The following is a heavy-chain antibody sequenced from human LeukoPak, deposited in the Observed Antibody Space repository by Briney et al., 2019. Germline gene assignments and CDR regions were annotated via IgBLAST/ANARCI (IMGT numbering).Heavy chain of an antibody. V-gene: IGHV3-11*04. CDR2: ISSSGSTI. D-gene: IGHD2-15*01. CDR3: ARGEIFCSGGSCGDAFDI. CDR1: GFTFSDYY. J-gene: IGHJ3*02. Sequence: NAGGSLRLSCAASGFTFSDYYMSWIRQAPGKGLEGVSYISSSGSTIYYADSVKGRFTISRDNAKNSLYLQMNSLRAEDTAVYYCARGEIFCSGGSCGDAFDIWGQGTMVTVSS.